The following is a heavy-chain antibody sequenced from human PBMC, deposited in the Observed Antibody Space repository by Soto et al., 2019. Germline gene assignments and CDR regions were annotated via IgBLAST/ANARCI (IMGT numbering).Heavy chain of an antibody. CDR3: ANERVGEMATGGYFDY. J-gene: IGHJ4*02. V-gene: IGHV1-69*01. D-gene: IGHD3-10*01. Sequence: QVQLVQSGAEVQRPGSSVKVSCKISGGTFSNGAFSWVRQAPGQGLEWMGGIIPLFGTPSYAQKFQGRVTVTADESSSTVYMELSSLTSEDTAIYYCANERVGEMATGGYFDYWGQGTLVNVS. CDR2: IIPLFGTP. CDR1: GGTFSNGA.